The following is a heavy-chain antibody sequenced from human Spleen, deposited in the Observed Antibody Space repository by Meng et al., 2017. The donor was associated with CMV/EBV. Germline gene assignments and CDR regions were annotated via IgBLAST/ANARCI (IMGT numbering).Heavy chain of an antibody. Sequence: SCKASGYTLTGYYMHGVRQAPGQGLEWMGWINPKSGGTNYAQKFQGRVTMTRDTSISTDYMELSRLRSDETAVYYCARGWLRPYFDYWGQGTLVTVSS. J-gene: IGHJ4*02. V-gene: IGHV1-2*02. D-gene: IGHD5-12*01. CDR2: INPKSGGT. CDR1: GYTLTGYY. CDR3: ARGWLRPYFDY.